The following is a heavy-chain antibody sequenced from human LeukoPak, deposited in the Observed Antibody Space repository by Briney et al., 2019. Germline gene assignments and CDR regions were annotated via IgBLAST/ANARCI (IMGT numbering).Heavy chain of an antibody. V-gene: IGHV3-43*02. J-gene: IGHJ4*02. CDR2: ISADGGST. Sequence: GGSLRLSCVVSGINFADYAMHWVRQPPGKGLEWVSLISADGGSTFSADSVKGRFSISRDNSKNSLYLQMNSLRSEDTATYYCAKESGKFDYWGRGTLVTVSS. CDR3: AKESGKFDY. CDR1: GINFADYA.